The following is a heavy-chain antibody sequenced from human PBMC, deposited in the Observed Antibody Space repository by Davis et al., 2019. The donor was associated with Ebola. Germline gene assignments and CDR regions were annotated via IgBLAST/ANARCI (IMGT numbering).Heavy chain of an antibody. CDR3: ARISPGVVGATSAFDI. D-gene: IGHD1-26*01. CDR2: INPSGGST. J-gene: IGHJ3*02. V-gene: IGHV1-46*01. CDR1: GYTFTGYY. Sequence: AASVKVSCKASGYTFTGYYMHWVRQAPGQGLEWMGWINPSGGSTSYAQKFQGRVTMTRDTSTSTVYMELSSLRSEDTAVYYCARISPGVVGATSAFDIWGQGTMVTVSS.